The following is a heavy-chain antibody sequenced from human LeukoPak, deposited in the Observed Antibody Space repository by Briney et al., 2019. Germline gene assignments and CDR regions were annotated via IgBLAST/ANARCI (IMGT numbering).Heavy chain of an antibody. Sequence: GSLRLSCATSGFIFNNYALSWIRQPPGKGLEWIGYIYYSGSTNYNPSLKSRVTISVDTSKNQFSLKLSSVTAADTAVYYCARLRSIRYCYSTSCYIFDYWGQGTLVTVSS. CDR3: ARLRSIRYCYSTSCYIFDY. CDR2: IYYSGST. V-gene: IGHV4-59*08. CDR1: GFIFNNYA. D-gene: IGHD2-2*02. J-gene: IGHJ4*02.